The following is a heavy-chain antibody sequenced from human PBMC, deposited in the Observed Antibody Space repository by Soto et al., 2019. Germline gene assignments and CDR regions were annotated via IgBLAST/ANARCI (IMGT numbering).Heavy chain of an antibody. Sequence: SETLSLTCAVSGGSISSSNWWSWVRQPPGKGLEWIGEIYHSGSTNYDPSLKSRVTISVDKSKNQFSLKLSSVTAADTAVYYCARGSDGDYANTFDYWGQGTLVTVSS. CDR2: IYHSGST. V-gene: IGHV4-4*02. CDR3: ARGSDGDYANTFDY. D-gene: IGHD4-17*01. J-gene: IGHJ4*02. CDR1: GGSISSSNW.